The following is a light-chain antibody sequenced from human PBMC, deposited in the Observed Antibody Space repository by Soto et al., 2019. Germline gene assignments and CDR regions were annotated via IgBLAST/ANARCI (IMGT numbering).Light chain of an antibody. Sequence: EIVLTQSPATLSLSPGERATLSCRASQSVSSYLAWYQQKPGQAPRLLIYDASNRATGTPARFSGSGSGTDFTLTISSLDPEDFAVYYCQQRSNWPPITFGQGTRLEIK. J-gene: IGKJ5*01. CDR2: DAS. V-gene: IGKV3-11*01. CDR3: QQRSNWPPIT. CDR1: QSVSSY.